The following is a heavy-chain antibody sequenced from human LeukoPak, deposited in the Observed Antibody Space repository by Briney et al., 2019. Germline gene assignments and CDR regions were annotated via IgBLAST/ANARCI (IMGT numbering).Heavy chain of an antibody. CDR3: ARTISGSYFELDNYYFDY. J-gene: IGHJ4*02. Sequence: GGSVRLSCAASGFTVSSNYMSWVRQAPGKGLEWVSVIYSGGSTYYADSVKGRFTISRDNSKNTLYLQMNSLRAEDTAVYYCARTISGSYFELDNYYFDYWGQGTLVTVSS. CDR2: IYSGGST. V-gene: IGHV3-53*01. CDR1: GFTVSSNY. D-gene: IGHD1-26*01.